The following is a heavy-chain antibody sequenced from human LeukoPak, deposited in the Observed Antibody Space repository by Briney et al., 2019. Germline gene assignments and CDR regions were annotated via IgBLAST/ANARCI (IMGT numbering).Heavy chain of an antibody. V-gene: IGHV3-7*03. CDR1: GFTSSNSW. CDR3: ARDES. J-gene: IGHJ5*02. Sequence: GGSLRLSCAASGFTSSNSWMSWVRQAPGKGLEWVANIKEDGSEKYYVDSVEGRFTISRDNAKNSLYLQMNSLGAEDTAVYYCARDESWGQGTLVTVSS. CDR2: IKEDGSEK.